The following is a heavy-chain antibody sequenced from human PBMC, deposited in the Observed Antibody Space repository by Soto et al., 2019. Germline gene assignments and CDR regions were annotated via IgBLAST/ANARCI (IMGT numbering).Heavy chain of an antibody. V-gene: IGHV2-5*02. D-gene: IGHD3-10*01. J-gene: IGHJ5*01. CDR3: ARRVSYSVSWDVGWFDS. CDR2: IYWDNDR. CDR1: GFSLSNSGVG. Sequence: QITLKESGPTLVEPTQTLTLTCSFSGFSLSNSGVGVGWFRQAPGKALECLGIIYWDNDRRYNPSLKDRLSITQDPSKNQVVVAMTYMEPVDTGTYYCARRVSYSVSWDVGWFDSWGQGTPVTVS.